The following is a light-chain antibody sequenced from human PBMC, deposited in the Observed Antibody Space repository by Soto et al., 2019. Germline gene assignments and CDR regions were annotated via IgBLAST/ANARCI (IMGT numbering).Light chain of an antibody. V-gene: IGKV3-11*01. CDR2: DAS. J-gene: IGKJ3*01. CDR1: HSVSTS. Sequence: IVITKSPATLSLSTGEKATLSCMASHSVSTSLAWYQQKPGQAPRLLIHDASNRATGIPARFSGSGSGTDFTLTIGSLEPEDFAVYYCQQRSTWPPFTFGPGTKVDIK. CDR3: QQRSTWPPFT.